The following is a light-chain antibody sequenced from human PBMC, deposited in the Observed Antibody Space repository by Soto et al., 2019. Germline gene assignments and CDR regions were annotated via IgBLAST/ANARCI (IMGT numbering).Light chain of an antibody. CDR1: QSLSSRF. Sequence: EIVLTQSPGTLSLSPGERVSLSCRASQSLSSRFLAWYQQKPGQAPRLLIYAASSRATGIPARFSGSGSGTEFTLTISSLQSEDFAVYYCQQYDSWPRTFGPGTKVDIK. V-gene: IGKV3-20*01. CDR2: AAS. CDR3: QQYDSWPRT. J-gene: IGKJ3*01.